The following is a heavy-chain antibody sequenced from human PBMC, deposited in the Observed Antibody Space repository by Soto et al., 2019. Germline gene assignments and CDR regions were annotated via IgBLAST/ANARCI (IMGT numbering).Heavy chain of an antibody. CDR3: ARDQSAYSGYEHASDV. J-gene: IGHJ3*01. CDR2: ISASGGST. Sequence: PGGSLRLSCAASGFTFSSYSMNWVRQAPGKGLEWVSAISASGGSTYYADSEKGRFTISRDNSKNTLYLQMANLRDEDTAMYYCARDQSAYSGYEHASDVWGQGTMVTVSS. V-gene: IGHV3-23*01. CDR1: GFTFSSYS. D-gene: IGHD5-12*01.